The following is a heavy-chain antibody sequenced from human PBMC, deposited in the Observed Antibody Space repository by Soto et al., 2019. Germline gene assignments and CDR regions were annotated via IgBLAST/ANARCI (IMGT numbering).Heavy chain of an antibody. CDR3: ARDMWSFGSGSYSVDY. CDR2: ISGNNGNT. Sequence: ASVKVSFKASGYKFNTYGITWVRQAPGQGLEWMGWISGNNGNTKYPQKFQGRVTMTTDTSTSAAYMELRSLRSYDTAVYYCARDMWSFGSGSYSVDYWG. J-gene: IGHJ4*01. D-gene: IGHD3-10*01. CDR1: GYKFNTYG. V-gene: IGHV1-18*01.